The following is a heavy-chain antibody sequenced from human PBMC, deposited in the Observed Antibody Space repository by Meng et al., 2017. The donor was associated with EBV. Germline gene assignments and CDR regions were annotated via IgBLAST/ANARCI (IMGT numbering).Heavy chain of an antibody. V-gene: IGHV1-18*01. Sequence: QVQVVQSGGEVKKPGXSVKVSCKTSGYMFANYGIHWVRRAPGHGLEWLGWINNVNGDTNYAQKFQDRVTMTTDTSTTTVTMELRSLRYDDTAEYYCARESSGSGWSFDIWGQGTLVTVSS. CDR1: GYMFANYG. CDR2: INNVNGDT. CDR3: ARESSGSGWSFDI. D-gene: IGHD6-19*01. J-gene: IGHJ4*02.